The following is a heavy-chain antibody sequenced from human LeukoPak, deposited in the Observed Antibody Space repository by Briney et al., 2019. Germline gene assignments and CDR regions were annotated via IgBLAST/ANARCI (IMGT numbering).Heavy chain of an antibody. CDR3: ATDIAAAGTAFDI. D-gene: IGHD6-13*01. Sequence: SETLSLTCTVSGGSISSGDYYWSWIRQPPGKGLEWIGYIYYSGSTNYNPSLKSRVTISVDTSKNQFSLKLGSVTAADTAVYYCATDIAAAGTAFDIWGQGTMVTVSS. J-gene: IGHJ3*02. CDR2: IYYSGST. CDR1: GGSISSGDYY. V-gene: IGHV4-61*08.